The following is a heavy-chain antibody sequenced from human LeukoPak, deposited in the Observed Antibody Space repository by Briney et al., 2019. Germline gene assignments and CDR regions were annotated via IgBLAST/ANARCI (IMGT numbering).Heavy chain of an antibody. J-gene: IGHJ5*02. V-gene: IGHV3-13*01. CDR3: ARGGRGYCSSTSCDDNWFDP. CDR2: IGTAGDT. Sequence: PGGSLRLSCAASGFTFSSYDMHWVRQATGKGLEWVSAIGTAGDTYYPGSVKGRFTISRENAKNSLYLQMNSLGAGDTAVYYCARGGRGYCSSTSCDDNWFDPWGQGTLVTVSS. D-gene: IGHD2-2*03. CDR1: GFTFSSYD.